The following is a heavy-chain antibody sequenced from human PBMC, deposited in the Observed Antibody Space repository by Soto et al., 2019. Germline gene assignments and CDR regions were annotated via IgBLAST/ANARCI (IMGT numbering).Heavy chain of an antibody. J-gene: IGHJ6*02. V-gene: IGHV1-3*01. CDR3: VRGGWHRNYFYYGMDA. CDR2: LTPGTGDT. D-gene: IGHD6-19*01. Sequence: GASVKVACKASVYSITGYAFDGVCQAPGQALHWMRHLTPGTGDTKYSRKFVGRATMTTDTSASTIYLEVGSLRSEDTAVYYCVRGGWHRNYFYYGMDAWGQGTAVTVSS. CDR1: VYSITGYA.